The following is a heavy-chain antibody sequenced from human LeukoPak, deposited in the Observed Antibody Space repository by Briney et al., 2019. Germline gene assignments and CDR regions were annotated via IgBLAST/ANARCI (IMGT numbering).Heavy chain of an antibody. D-gene: IGHD6-6*01. CDR2: INPSGGTT. V-gene: IGHV1-46*01. J-gene: IGHJ4*02. CDR1: GYTFTSYS. Sequence: ASVNVSCTASGYTFTSYSMHWVRQAPGQGVGWMGIINPSGGTTSDAQRFPGRVTMTRDMSTSTVYMELSSLRSEDTAVYYCARGYSSSYRIDYWGQGTLVTVSS. CDR3: ARGYSSSYRIDY.